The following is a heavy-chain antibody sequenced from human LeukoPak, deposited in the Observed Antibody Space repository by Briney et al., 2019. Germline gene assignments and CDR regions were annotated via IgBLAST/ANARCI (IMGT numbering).Heavy chain of an antibody. Sequence: ASVKVSCKASGYTFTSYGIRWVRQAPGQGLEWMGWISAYNGNTNYAQKLQGRVTITTDTATRTAYSELRSLRSDDTAVYYCARGGDSPEYFEHWGQGTLVTVPS. J-gene: IGHJ1*01. CDR3: ARGGDSPEYFEH. CDR2: ISAYNGNT. D-gene: IGHD3-16*01. V-gene: IGHV1-18*01. CDR1: GYTFTSYG.